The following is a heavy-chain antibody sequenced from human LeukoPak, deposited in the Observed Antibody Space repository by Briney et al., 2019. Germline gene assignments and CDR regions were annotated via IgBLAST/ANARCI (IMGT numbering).Heavy chain of an antibody. D-gene: IGHD6-13*01. J-gene: IGHJ6*02. V-gene: IGHV1-69*06. CDR1: GGSFGSYA. CDR3: ARGGAAGSYFYYYGMDV. Sequence: SVKVSCKASGGSFGSYAISWVRQAPGQGLEWMGGVIPMYGTTNYAQKFQGRVTINADKSTSTAYMELYSLTSEDTALYYCARGGAAGSYFYYYGMDVRGQGTTVTISS. CDR2: VIPMYGTT.